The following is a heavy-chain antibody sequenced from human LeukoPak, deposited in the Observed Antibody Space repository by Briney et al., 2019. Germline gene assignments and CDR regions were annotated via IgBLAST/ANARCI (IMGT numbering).Heavy chain of an antibody. V-gene: IGHV1-46*01. D-gene: IGHD6-19*01. CDR1: GYTFTSYY. J-gene: IGHJ3*02. Sequence: ASVKLSCKASGYTFTSYYMHWVRQAPGQGLEWMGIINPSGGSTSSAQKFQGRVTMTRDTSTSTVYMELSSLRSEDTAVYYCARAGTRGSSGWPISDDAFDIWGQGTMVTVSS. CDR3: ARAGTRGSSGWPISDDAFDI. CDR2: INPSGGST.